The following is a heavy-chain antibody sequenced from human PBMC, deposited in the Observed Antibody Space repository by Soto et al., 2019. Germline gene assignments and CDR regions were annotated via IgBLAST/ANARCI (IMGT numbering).Heavy chain of an antibody. CDR2: ISWNSGSI. CDR3: AKDISHYGMDV. Sequence: PGGSLRLSCAASGFTFSSYAMSWVRQAPGKGLEWVSGISWNSGSIGYADSVKGRFTISRDNAKNSLYLQMNSLRAEDTALYYCAKDISHYGMDVWGQGTTVTVS. J-gene: IGHJ6*02. CDR1: GFTFSSYA. V-gene: IGHV3-9*01.